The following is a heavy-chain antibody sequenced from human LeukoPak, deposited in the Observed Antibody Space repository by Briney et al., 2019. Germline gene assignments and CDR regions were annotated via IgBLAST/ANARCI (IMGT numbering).Heavy chain of an antibody. Sequence: GGSLRLSCAASGFTFSSYEMNWVRQAPGKGLEWVSYISSSGSTIYYADSVKGRFTISRDNSKNTLYLQMNSLRAEDTAVNYCAKDLYYYGSGSYPNFDYWGQGTLVTVSS. CDR1: GFTFSSYE. J-gene: IGHJ4*02. V-gene: IGHV3-48*03. CDR2: ISSSGSTI. CDR3: AKDLYYYGSGSYPNFDY. D-gene: IGHD3-10*01.